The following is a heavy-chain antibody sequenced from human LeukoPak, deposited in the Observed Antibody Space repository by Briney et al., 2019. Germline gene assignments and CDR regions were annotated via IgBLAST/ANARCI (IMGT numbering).Heavy chain of an antibody. V-gene: IGHV5-51*01. J-gene: IGHJ4*02. D-gene: IGHD5-24*01. Sequence: GESLKISCKGSGYSFTSYWIGWVRQMPGKGLEWMGIIYPSDSDTRYSPSFQGQVTFSADKSISTAYLQWSSLKASDTAMYYCARHRDLRDGYNYHFDYWGQGTLVTVSS. CDR1: GYSFTSYW. CDR3: ARHRDLRDGYNYHFDY. CDR2: IYPSDSDT.